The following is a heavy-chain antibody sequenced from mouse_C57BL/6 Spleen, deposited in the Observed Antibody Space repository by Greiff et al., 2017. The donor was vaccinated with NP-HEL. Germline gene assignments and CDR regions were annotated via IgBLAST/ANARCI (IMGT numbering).Heavy chain of an antibody. Sequence: VQLQQSGPELVKPGASVKISCKASGYAFSSSWMNWVKQRPGKGLEWIGRIYPGDGDTNYNGKFKGKATLTADKSSSTAYMQLSSLTSEDSAVYFCARSYYSNYLFAYWGQGTLVTVSA. CDR1: GYAFSSSW. V-gene: IGHV1-82*01. CDR2: IYPGDGDT. D-gene: IGHD2-5*01. J-gene: IGHJ3*01. CDR3: ARSYYSNYLFAY.